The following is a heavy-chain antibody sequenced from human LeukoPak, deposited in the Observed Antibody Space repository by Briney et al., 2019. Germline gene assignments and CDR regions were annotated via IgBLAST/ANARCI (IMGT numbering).Heavy chain of an antibody. J-gene: IGHJ4*02. Sequence: PGGSLRLSCAASGFTFSTYAMSWVRQAPGKGLEWVSTFSGSGGRTLYADPVKGRFVISRDNSKNTLYLQMNGLRAEDTAVYYCAKVTSSYNYFDYWGQGAPVTVSS. D-gene: IGHD2-2*01. CDR2: FSGSGGRT. CDR1: GFTFSTYA. CDR3: AKVTSSYNYFDY. V-gene: IGHV3-23*01.